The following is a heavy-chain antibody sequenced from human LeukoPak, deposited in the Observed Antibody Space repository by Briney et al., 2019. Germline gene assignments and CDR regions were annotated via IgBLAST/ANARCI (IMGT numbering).Heavy chain of an antibody. V-gene: IGHV4-59*01. CDR3: ARYYVWGSYRSFGAFDI. CDR1: GGSFSGYY. Sequence: SETLSLTCAVYGGSFSGYYWSWIRQPPGKGLEWIGYIYYSGSTNYNPSLRSRVTISVDTSKNQFSLKLSSVTAADTAVYYCARYYVWGSYRSFGAFDIWGQGTMVTVSS. J-gene: IGHJ3*02. D-gene: IGHD3-16*02. CDR2: IYYSGST.